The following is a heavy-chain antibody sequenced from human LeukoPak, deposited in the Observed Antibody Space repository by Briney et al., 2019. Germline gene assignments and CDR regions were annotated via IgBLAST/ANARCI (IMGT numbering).Heavy chain of an antibody. V-gene: IGHV3-23*01. CDR1: GFTFSSYA. D-gene: IGHD2-21*02. J-gene: IGHJ4*02. CDR2: ISGSGGST. CDR3: AKDFPLAYCGGDCYSGPQII. Sequence: PGGSLRLSCAASGFTFSSYAMSWVRQAPGKGLEWVSAISGSGGSTYYADSVKGRFTISRDNSKNTLYLQMNSLRAEDTAVYYCAKDFPLAYCGGDCYSGPQIIWGQGTLVTVSS.